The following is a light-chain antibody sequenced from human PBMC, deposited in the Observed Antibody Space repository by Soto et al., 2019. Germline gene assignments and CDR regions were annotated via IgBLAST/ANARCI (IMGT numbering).Light chain of an antibody. Sequence: QSVLTQPASVSGSPGQSITISCTGTRSDIGGYNYVSWYQQHPGKAPKLMIYEVSNRPSGVSSRFSGSKSGNTASLTISGLQAEDEADYYCSSYSTSTTRVFGTGTKLTVL. CDR2: EVS. J-gene: IGLJ1*01. CDR1: RSDIGGYNY. CDR3: SSYSTSTTRV. V-gene: IGLV2-14*01.